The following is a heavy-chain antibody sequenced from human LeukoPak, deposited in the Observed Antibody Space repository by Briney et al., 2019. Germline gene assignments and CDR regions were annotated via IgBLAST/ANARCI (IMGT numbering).Heavy chain of an antibody. Sequence: SETLSLTCIVSGGSISSYYWSWVRQPPGKGLEWIGYIYYSGSTNYNPSLKSRVTISVDTSKTQFSLKLSSVTAADTAVYYCARDSATNYYYYGMDVWGQGTTVTVSS. J-gene: IGHJ6*02. V-gene: IGHV4-59*01. CDR2: IYYSGST. D-gene: IGHD5-24*01. CDR1: GGSISSYY. CDR3: ARDSATNYYYYGMDV.